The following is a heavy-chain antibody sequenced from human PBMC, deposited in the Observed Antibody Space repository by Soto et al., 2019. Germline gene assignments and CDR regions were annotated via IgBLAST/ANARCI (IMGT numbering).Heavy chain of an antibody. V-gene: IGHV3-30-3*01. Sequence: PGVSLRVSCAASGFSFGSYAIHCVRQAPGKGLEWVAIISYDGTNKYFARSVKGRFTISRDNSKNTLYLQMNSMRAEDTAVYYCAKDRGGSYIFDYWGQGTLVTVSS. CDR3: AKDRGGSYIFDY. CDR1: GFSFGSYA. J-gene: IGHJ4*02. CDR2: ISYDGTNK. D-gene: IGHD1-26*01.